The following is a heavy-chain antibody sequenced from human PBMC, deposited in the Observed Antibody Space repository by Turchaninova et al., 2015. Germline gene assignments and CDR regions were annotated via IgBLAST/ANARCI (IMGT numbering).Heavy chain of an antibody. J-gene: IGHJ3*02. CDR2: IYPGDSHT. CDR3: ARRVCSTSCNIAGDAFDI. Sequence: EPWVHLNCVRQGSRYRFTSDRGGWVRQMPGKGLVWMGVIYPGDSHTRYSPSFQGQVTNSADKSIRPAYLQWSSLKASDTAMYYCARRVCSTSCNIAGDAFDIWGQGTMVTVSS. V-gene: IGHV5-51*01. CDR1: RYRFTSDR. D-gene: IGHD2-2*01.